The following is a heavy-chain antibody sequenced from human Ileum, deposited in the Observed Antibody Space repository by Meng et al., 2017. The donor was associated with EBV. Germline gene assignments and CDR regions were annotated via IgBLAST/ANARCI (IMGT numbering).Heavy chain of an antibody. CDR2: INPSGGST. V-gene: IGHV1-46*01. Sequence: QVQLVQSGAEVKKPGASVKVACKASGYTFTSQYMHWVRQAHGQGLEWMGTINPSGGSTTYAQKFQGRVTMTRDTSTSTVYMELSSLRSEDTAVYYCARRSGWYWGQGTLVTVSS. D-gene: IGHD6-19*01. CDR1: GYTFTSQY. CDR3: ARRSGWY. J-gene: IGHJ4*02.